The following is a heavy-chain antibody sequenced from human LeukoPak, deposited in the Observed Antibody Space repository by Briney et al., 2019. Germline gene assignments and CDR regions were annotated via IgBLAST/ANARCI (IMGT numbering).Heavy chain of an antibody. V-gene: IGHV1-2*02. J-gene: IGHJ4*02. D-gene: IGHD5-24*01. Sequence: ASVKVSCKASGYTFTGYYMHWVRQAPGQGLEWMGWINPNSGGTNYAQKFQGRVTMTRDTSISTAYMELSRLRSDDTAVYYCARDRDGYNPRYFDYWGQGTLVTVSS. CDR2: INPNSGGT. CDR1: GYTFTGYY. CDR3: ARDRDGYNPRYFDY.